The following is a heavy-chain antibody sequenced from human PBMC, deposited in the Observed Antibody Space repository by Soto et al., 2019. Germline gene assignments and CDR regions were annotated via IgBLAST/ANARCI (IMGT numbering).Heavy chain of an antibody. Sequence: SVKVSCKASGGTFSSYTISWVRQAPGQGLEWMGRIIPILGIANYAQKFQGRVTITADKSTSTAYMELSSLRSEDTAVYYCASGGAVAGNWFDPWGQGTRVTFSS. D-gene: IGHD6-19*01. V-gene: IGHV1-69*02. CDR3: ASGGAVAGNWFDP. J-gene: IGHJ5*02. CDR2: IIPILGIA. CDR1: GGTFSSYT.